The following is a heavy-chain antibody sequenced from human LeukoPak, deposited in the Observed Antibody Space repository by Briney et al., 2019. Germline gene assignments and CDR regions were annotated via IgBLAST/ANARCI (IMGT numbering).Heavy chain of an antibody. CDR1: GGSISSSNW. Sequence: KPSETLSLTCAVSGGSISSSNWWSWVRQPPGKGLEWIGEIYHSGSTNYNPSLKSRVTISVDTSKSQFSLEVSFVTAADTAMYYCVRGRLNVQYYGMDVWGQGTTVTVSS. J-gene: IGHJ6*02. CDR3: VRGRLNVQYYGMDV. V-gene: IGHV4-4*02. D-gene: IGHD1-1*01. CDR2: IYHSGST.